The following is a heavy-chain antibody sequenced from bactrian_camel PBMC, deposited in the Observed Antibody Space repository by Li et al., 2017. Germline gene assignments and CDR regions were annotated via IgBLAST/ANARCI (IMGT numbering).Heavy chain of an antibody. V-gene: IGHV3S28*01. J-gene: IGHJ4*01. Sequence: QLVESGGGVVQAGGSLTLSCAASGFVASAYYMTWVRQRPGKGLEWVSSIDPSSGETVYADSVKDRFTISRDLAKNTIYLQLNSLKTEDTAMYWCVKLPRVSEYDYWGQGTQVTVS. CDR2: IDPSSGET. CDR3: VKLPRVSEYDY. CDR1: GFVASAYY.